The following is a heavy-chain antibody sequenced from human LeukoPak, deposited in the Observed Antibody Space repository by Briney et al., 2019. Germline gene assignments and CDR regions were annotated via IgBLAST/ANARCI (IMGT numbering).Heavy chain of an antibody. CDR2: AGWAGGTT. J-gene: IGHJ4*02. V-gene: IGHV3-43*01. CDR3: AKELDTMFFDY. Sequence: GESLRLSCATSGFNFDRYTIHWVRQAPGKGLEWVSLAGWAGGTTFYSDSVRGRFTISRDSGRKSVYLQMNSLTTDDTAFYFCAKELDTMFFDYWGQGALVTVSS. D-gene: IGHD3-10*02. CDR1: GFNFDRYT.